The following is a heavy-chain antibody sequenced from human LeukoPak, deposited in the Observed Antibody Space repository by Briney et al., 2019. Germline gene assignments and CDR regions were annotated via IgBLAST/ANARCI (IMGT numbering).Heavy chain of an antibody. V-gene: IGHV4-34*01. J-gene: IGHJ1*01. Sequence: SETLSLTCAVYGGSFSIYYWNWIRQPPGKGLEWIGEINDSGNTNYNASLKSRVTISVDTSKNQFSLKLSSVTAADTAVYYCARASKRDCPNGVCRDRYFQHWGQGTLVTVSS. D-gene: IGHD2-8*01. CDR3: ARASKRDCPNGVCRDRYFQH. CDR2: INDSGNT. CDR1: GGSFSIYY.